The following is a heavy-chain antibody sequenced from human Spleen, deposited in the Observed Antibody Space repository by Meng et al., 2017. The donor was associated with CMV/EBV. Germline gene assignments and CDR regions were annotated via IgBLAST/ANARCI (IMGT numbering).Heavy chain of an antibody. D-gene: IGHD6-13*01. CDR1: GGSVSSNHNY. Sequence: SETLSLTCIVSGGSVSSNHNYWGWIRQPPGKGLEWIGSMYYTGRTDYNPSLRGRVTISVDMSKNQFSLKVSSVTAADTAVYYCARRPYSSSGMDVWGQGTTVTVSS. J-gene: IGHJ6*02. CDR2: MYYTGRT. V-gene: IGHV4-39*07. CDR3: ARRPYSSSGMDV.